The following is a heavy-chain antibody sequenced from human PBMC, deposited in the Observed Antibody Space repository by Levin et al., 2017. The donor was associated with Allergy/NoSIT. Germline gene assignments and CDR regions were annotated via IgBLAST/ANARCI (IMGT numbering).Heavy chain of an antibody. J-gene: IGHJ3*01. CDR3: AKTSAAGIFAFDV. D-gene: IGHD6-13*01. Sequence: GGSLRLSCAASGFTFSNSAMTWVRQAPGKGLEWLSLISVSGGTTYYADSVKGRFIISRDNSKNTLYLQMNSLRAEDTALYYCAKTSAAGIFAFDVWGQGTMVTVSS. CDR1: GFTFSNSA. CDR2: ISVSGGTT. V-gene: IGHV3-23*01.